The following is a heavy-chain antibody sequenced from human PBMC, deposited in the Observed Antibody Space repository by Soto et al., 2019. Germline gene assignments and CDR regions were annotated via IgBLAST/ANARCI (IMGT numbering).Heavy chain of an antibody. D-gene: IGHD3-10*01. J-gene: IGHJ5*01. CDR1: GYTFANYD. Sequence: QVQLVQSGAEVKKPGASVKVSCKASGYTFANYDINWVRQATGQGLEWIGWMNPNSGNTGYIEKLQGRITMPRDTSTSTAYMELTSLTSEDTAVYYCARCATMVREGYDSWGQGTLVTVSS. V-gene: IGHV1-8*01. CDR3: ARCATMVREGYDS. CDR2: MNPNSGNT.